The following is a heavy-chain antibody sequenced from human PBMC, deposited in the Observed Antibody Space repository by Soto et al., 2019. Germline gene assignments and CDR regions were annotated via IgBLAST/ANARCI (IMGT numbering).Heavy chain of an antibody. CDR2: IIPKFGTA. J-gene: IGHJ4*02. Sequence: ASVKVSCKASGGSFSSYAISWVRQAPGQGLEWMGMIIPKFGTANHAQTFQGRVTITADKSTSTVYMELSSLRSEDTAVYYCAGGYFDYWGQGTLVTVSS. D-gene: IGHD3-22*01. V-gene: IGHV1-69*06. CDR1: GGSFSSYA. CDR3: AGGYFDY.